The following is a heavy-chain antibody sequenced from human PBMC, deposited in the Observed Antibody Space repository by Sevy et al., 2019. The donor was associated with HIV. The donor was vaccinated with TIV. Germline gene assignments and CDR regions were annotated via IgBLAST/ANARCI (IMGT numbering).Heavy chain of an antibody. CDR1: GFIFSNYW. CDR3: ARGGGYYTSFDY. J-gene: IGHJ4*02. Sequence: QLGGSLRLSCAASGFIFSNYWMYWVRQVPGKGPVWVSHINSDGNTISHADSVKGRFTISRDNAKNTLYLQMNSLRAEDTAVYYCARGGGYYTSFDYWGQGTLVTVSS. D-gene: IGHD3-3*01. V-gene: IGHV3-74*01. CDR2: INSDGNTI.